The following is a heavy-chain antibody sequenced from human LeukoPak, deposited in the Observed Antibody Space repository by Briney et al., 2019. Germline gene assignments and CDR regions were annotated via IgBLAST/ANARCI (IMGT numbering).Heavy chain of an antibody. CDR1: GFTFSSYE. CDR2: ISSSGSTI. D-gene: IGHD5-24*01. J-gene: IGHJ4*02. V-gene: IGHV3-48*03. Sequence: GGSLRLSCAASGFTFSSYEMNWVRQAPGKGLEGVSYISSSGSTIYYADSVKGRFTISRDHAKNSLYLQMNSLRAEDTAVYYCARDRDGYNCVFDYWGEGTLVTVSS. CDR3: ARDRDGYNCVFDY.